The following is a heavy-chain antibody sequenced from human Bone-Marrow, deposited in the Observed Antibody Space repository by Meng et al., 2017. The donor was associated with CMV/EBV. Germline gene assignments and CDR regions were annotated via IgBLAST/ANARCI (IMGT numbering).Heavy chain of an antibody. Sequence: ASVKVSCKASGYSFTNYGISWVRQAPGQGLEWMGWISGYNGNTNYAQKVQGRVTMTTDTSTRTAYMELRSLRSDDTAVYYCARRTIFGVEQNWGQGTLVTVSS. D-gene: IGHD3-3*01. CDR2: ISGYNGNT. J-gene: IGHJ4*02. CDR1: GYSFTNYG. V-gene: IGHV1-18*01. CDR3: ARRTIFGVEQN.